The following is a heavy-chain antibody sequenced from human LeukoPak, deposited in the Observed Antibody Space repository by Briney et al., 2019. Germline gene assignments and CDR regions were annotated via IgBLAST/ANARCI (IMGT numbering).Heavy chain of an antibody. CDR3: ARGGIAVSGRVDYYFDY. Sequence: GRSLRLSCAASGFTFDDYAMHWVRQAPGKGLEWVSGISWNSGSIGYADSVKGRFTISRDNAKNSLYLQMNSLRAEDTALYYCARGGIAVSGRVDYYFDYWGQGTLVTVSS. V-gene: IGHV3-9*01. CDR2: ISWNSGSI. J-gene: IGHJ4*02. CDR1: GFTFDDYA. D-gene: IGHD6-19*01.